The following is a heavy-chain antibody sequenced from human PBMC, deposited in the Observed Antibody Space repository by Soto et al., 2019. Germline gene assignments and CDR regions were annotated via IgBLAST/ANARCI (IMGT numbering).Heavy chain of an antibody. CDR1: GYSFTNYW. V-gene: IGHV5-51*01. Sequence: GESLKISWKGSGYSFTNYWIGWGVKMPWKGLEWMGMIYPGDSDTRYSPSFQGQVTISADKSISTAYLQWRSLKASDTAMYSCARPLAVAAPIYFDYWGRGSLVTVSS. CDR3: ARPLAVAAPIYFDY. J-gene: IGHJ4*02. CDR2: IYPGDSDT. D-gene: IGHD6-19*01.